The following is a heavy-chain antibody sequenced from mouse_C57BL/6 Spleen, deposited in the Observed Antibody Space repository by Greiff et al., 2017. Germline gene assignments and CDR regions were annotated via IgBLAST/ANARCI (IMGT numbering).Heavy chain of an antibody. D-gene: IGHD2-2*01. J-gene: IGHJ1*03. V-gene: IGHV5-16*01. CDR1: GFTFSDYY. CDR3: ARDHGYRYFDV. CDR2: INYDGSST. Sequence: EVKLVESEGGLVQPGSSMKLSCTASGFTFSDYYMAWVRQVPEKGLEWVSNINYDGSSTYYLDALKSRFIFSRDNAKNILYLQLSSLKSEDTATYYCARDHGYRYFDVWGTGTTVTVSS.